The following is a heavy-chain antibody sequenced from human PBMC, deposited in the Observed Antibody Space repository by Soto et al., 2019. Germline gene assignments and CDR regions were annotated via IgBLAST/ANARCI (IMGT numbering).Heavy chain of an antibody. J-gene: IGHJ4*02. CDR3: ARDNGGGDIAADY. V-gene: IGHV3-30-3*01. D-gene: IGHD6-25*01. CDR1: GFTFSSYA. CDR2: ISYDGSNK. Sequence: QVQLVESGGGVVQPGRSLRLSCAASGFTFSSYAMHWVRQAPGKGLEWVAVISYDGSNKYYADSVKGRFTISRDNSKNTLYLQMSSLRAEDTAVYYCARDNGGGDIAADYWGQGTLVTVSS.